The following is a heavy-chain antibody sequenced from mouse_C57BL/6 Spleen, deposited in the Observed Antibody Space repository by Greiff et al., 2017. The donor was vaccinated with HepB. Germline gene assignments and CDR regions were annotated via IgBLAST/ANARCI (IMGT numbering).Heavy chain of an antibody. J-gene: IGHJ4*01. Sequence: EVQLQQSGPGLVKPSPSLSLTCSVTGYSLTSGYYWNWIRQFPGNKLEWMGYISYDGSNNYNPSLKNRISITRDTSKNQFFLKLNSVTTEDTATYYCARAHGSSSYAMDYWGQGTSVTVSS. V-gene: IGHV3-6*01. CDR2: ISYDGSN. D-gene: IGHD1-1*01. CDR1: GYSLTSGYY. CDR3: ARAHGSSSYAMDY.